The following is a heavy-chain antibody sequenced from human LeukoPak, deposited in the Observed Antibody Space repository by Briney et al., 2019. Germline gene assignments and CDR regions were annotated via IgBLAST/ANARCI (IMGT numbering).Heavy chain of an antibody. Sequence: PGRSLRLSCAASGFTFSNAWMSWVRQAPGKGLEWVGRIISKTDGGTTDYAAPVKGRFTISRDDSKDTLYLQMNSLKSEDTALYYCTTTGGSTTRFVDYWGQGTLVTVSS. CDR3: TTTGGSTTRFVDY. D-gene: IGHD1-26*01. J-gene: IGHJ4*02. V-gene: IGHV3-15*01. CDR1: GFTFSNAW. CDR2: IISKTDGGTT.